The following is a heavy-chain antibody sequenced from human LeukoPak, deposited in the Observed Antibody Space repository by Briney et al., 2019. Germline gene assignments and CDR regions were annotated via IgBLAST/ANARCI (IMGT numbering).Heavy chain of an antibody. J-gene: IGHJ3*02. Sequence: GSLRLSCAASGLTFSSYAMTWVRQAPGKGLEWVSAISRSGGDTEYADSVKGRFTISRDNSKNTLYMQMNSLRAEDAAVYYCAKCGTTCYANAFYIWGQGTMVTVSS. CDR1: GLTFSSYA. CDR2: ISRSGGDT. V-gene: IGHV3-23*01. CDR3: AKCGTTCYANAFYI. D-gene: IGHD2-2*01.